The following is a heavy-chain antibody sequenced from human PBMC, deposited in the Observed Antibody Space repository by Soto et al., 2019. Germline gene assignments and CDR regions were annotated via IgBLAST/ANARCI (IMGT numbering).Heavy chain of an antibody. CDR3: AKDRKWELRSYYYYGMDV. CDR1: GFTFSSYG. V-gene: IGHV3-30*18. Sequence: GGSLRLSCAASGFTFSSYGMHWVRQAPGKGLEWVAVISYDGSNKYYADSVKGRFTISRDNSKNTLYLQMNSLRAEDTAVYYCAKDRKWELRSYYYYGMDVWGQGTTVTVSS. CDR2: ISYDGSNK. D-gene: IGHD1-26*01. J-gene: IGHJ6*02.